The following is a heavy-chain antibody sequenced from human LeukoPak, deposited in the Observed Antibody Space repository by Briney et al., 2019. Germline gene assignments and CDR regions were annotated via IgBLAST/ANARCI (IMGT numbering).Heavy chain of an antibody. Sequence: SETLSLTCTVSGGSVSSGSYYWSWIRQPPRKGLEWIGYIYYSGSTNYNPSLKSRVTISADTSKNQFSLKLSSVTAADTAVYYCARYLEGYSSSLDYWGQGTLVTVSS. CDR3: ARYLEGYSSSLDY. D-gene: IGHD6-13*01. CDR1: GGSVSSGSYY. V-gene: IGHV4-61*01. J-gene: IGHJ4*02. CDR2: IYYSGST.